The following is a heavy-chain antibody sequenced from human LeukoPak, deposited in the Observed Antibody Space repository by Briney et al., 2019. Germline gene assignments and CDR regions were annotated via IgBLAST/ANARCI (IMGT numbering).Heavy chain of an antibody. CDR2: INPSGGST. CDR1: GYTFTSCY. V-gene: IGHV1-46*03. D-gene: IGHD3-22*01. Sequence: ASVKVSCKASGYTFTSCYMHWVRQAPGQGLEWMGIINPSGGSTSYAQKFQGRVTMTRDTSTSTVYMELSSLRSEDTAVYYCARAPRYYDSSGYRPTFDYWGQGTLVTVSS. J-gene: IGHJ4*02. CDR3: ARAPRYYDSSGYRPTFDY.